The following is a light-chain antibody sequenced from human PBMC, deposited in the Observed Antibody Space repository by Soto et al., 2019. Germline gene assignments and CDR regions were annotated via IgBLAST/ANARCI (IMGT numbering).Light chain of an antibody. J-gene: IGLJ1*01. Sequence: QSVLTQPASVSGAPGQASTISCTGTSSDVGGYTYVSWYQQHPGKAPKFIIYDVSNRPSGVSNRFSGSKSGNTASLTISGLQAEDEADYYCSSYTTSNTRQIVFGTGTKVTVL. CDR3: SSYTTSNTRQIV. CDR1: SSDVGGYTY. V-gene: IGLV2-14*01. CDR2: DVS.